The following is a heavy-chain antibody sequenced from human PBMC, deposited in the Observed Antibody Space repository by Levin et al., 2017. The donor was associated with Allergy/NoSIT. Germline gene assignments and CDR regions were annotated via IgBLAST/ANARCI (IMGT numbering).Heavy chain of an antibody. D-gene: IGHD2-15*01. Sequence: GESLKISCAASGFTFSSYSMHWVRQAPGKGLEWVSYISSSSSTIYYADSVKGRFTISRDNAKNSLYLQMNSLRDEDTAVYYCARVGCSGGSCYSYYYYDDGMDVWGQGTTVTVSS. CDR2: ISSSSSTI. CDR3: ARVGCSGGSCYSYYYYDDGMDV. CDR1: GFTFSSYS. V-gene: IGHV3-48*02. J-gene: IGHJ6*02.